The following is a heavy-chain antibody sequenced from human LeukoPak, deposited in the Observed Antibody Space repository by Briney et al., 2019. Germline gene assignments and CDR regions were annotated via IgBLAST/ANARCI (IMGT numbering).Heavy chain of an antibody. D-gene: IGHD2-2*01. CDR1: GFTFSSYA. Sequence: GGSLRLSCAASGFTFSSYAMSWVRQAPGKGLEWLSVISGSGGSTYYADSVKGRFTITRDNSKNTLFLQMNSLRAEDTAVYYCAKLSQPYYYYGMDVWGQGTTVTVSS. CDR3: AKLSQPYYYYGMDV. V-gene: IGHV3-23*01. CDR2: ISGSGGST. J-gene: IGHJ6*02.